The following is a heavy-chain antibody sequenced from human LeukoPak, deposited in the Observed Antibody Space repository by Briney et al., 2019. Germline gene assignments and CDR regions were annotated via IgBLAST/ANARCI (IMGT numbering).Heavy chain of an antibody. Sequence: QPGRSLRLSCAASGFTFSSYGMHWVRQAPGKGLEWVAVISYDGSNKYYADSVKGRFTISRDNSKNTLYLQMNSLRAEDTAVYYCAKDRVLVRGGTPPRDTRFYYGMDVWGQGTTVTVSS. CDR2: ISYDGSNK. J-gene: IGHJ6*02. D-gene: IGHD3-10*01. V-gene: IGHV3-30*18. CDR3: AKDRVLVRGGTPPRDTRFYYGMDV. CDR1: GFTFSSYG.